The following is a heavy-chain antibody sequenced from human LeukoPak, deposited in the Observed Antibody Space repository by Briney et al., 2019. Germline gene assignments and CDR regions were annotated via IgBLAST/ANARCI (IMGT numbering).Heavy chain of an antibody. CDR3: ARAIVVVPAATGKHYYYYMDV. D-gene: IGHD2-2*01. V-gene: IGHV1-18*01. CDR2: ISAYNGNT. Sequence: ASVKVSCKASGYTFTNYGINWVRPAPGQGLEWMGWISAYNGNTNYAQKFQGRVTITADKSTSTAYMELSSLRSEDTAVYYCARAIVVVPAATGKHYYYYMDVWGKGTTVTVSS. J-gene: IGHJ6*03. CDR1: GYTFTNYG.